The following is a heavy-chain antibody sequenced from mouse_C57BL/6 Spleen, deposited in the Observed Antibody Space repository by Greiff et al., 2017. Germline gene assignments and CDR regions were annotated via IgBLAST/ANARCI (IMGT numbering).Heavy chain of an antibody. D-gene: IGHD2-3*01. V-gene: IGHV2-9*01. J-gene: IGHJ3*01. Sequence: VKLQESGPGLVAPSQSLSITCTVSGFSLTSYGVDWVRQPPGKGLEWLGVIWGSGSKNYNSALMSRLSISTDNSKSQVFLKMSSLQTEDTAMYYCAKHDGTPFAYWGQGTLVTVSA. CDR1: GFSLTSYG. CDR3: AKHDGTPFAY. CDR2: IWGSGSK.